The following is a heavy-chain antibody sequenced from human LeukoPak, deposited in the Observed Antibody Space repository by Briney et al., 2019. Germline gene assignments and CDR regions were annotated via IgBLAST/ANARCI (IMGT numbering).Heavy chain of an antibody. CDR1: GFSLRSYA. J-gene: IGHJ1*01. Sequence: PGGSLRLSCAASGFSLRSYAMHWVRQGPGKGVEGVAIISYDGTKEYYGSSVKGRFTISRDNTKNTLYLQMNSLRAEDTAVYDGARGGHIVVVTSGVLAEYFQHWGQGTLVTASS. CDR3: ARGGHIVVVTSGVLAEYFQH. V-gene: IGHV3-30-3*01. CDR2: ISYDGTKE. D-gene: IGHD2-21*02.